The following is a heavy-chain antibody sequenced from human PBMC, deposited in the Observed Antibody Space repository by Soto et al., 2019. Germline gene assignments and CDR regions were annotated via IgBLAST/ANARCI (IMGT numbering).Heavy chain of an antibody. CDR3: ARDLFPAENYWTDAYNYFGP. CDR1: GYTFTGHI. J-gene: IGHJ5*02. Sequence: QVQLVQSGAELKKPGASVKVSCKTSGYTFTGHIIHWLRQAPGQRLEWLGWINPKSGDKLYAQKFQGRVTMTRDTSISTVYMDLTRLTSDDTAVYYCARDLFPAENYWTDAYNYFGPWGQGTLVTVSS. V-gene: IGHV1-2*02. D-gene: IGHD3-3*01. CDR2: INPKSGDK.